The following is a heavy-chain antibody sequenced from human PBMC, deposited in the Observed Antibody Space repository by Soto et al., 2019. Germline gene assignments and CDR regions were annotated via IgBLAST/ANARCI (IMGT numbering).Heavy chain of an antibody. D-gene: IGHD3-3*01. CDR1: GYTFTSYY. V-gene: IGHV1-46*01. J-gene: IGHJ6*02. CDR2: INPSGGST. Sequence: ASVKVSCKASGYTFTSYYMHWVRQAPGQGLEWMGIINPSGGSTGYAQKFQGRVTMTRNTPISTAYMELSSLRSEDTAVYYCARVLSWASYYDFWSGYYNYYYYGMDVWGQGTTVTVSS. CDR3: ARVLSWASYYDFWSGYYNYYYYGMDV.